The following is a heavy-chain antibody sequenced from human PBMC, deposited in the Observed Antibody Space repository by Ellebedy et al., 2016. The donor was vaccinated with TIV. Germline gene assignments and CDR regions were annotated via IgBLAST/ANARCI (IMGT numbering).Heavy chain of an antibody. Sequence: GGSLRLXCAASGFTFSSYSMNWVRQAPGKGLEWVSYISSSSSTIYYADSVKGRFTISRDNAKNSLYLQMNSLRAEDTAVYYCARDGVPSQDIVVVPAAMTDYYGMDVWGQGTTVTVSS. CDR1: GFTFSSYS. J-gene: IGHJ6*02. CDR2: ISSSSSTI. D-gene: IGHD2-2*01. CDR3: ARDGVPSQDIVVVPAAMTDYYGMDV. V-gene: IGHV3-48*04.